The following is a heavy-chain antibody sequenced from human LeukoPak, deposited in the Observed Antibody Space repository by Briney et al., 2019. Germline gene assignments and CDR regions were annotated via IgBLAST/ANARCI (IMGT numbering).Heavy chain of an antibody. D-gene: IGHD3-3*01. CDR2: ISAYNGNT. Sequence: ASVKVSFKASGYTFTSYGISWVRQAPGQGLEWMGWISAYNGNTNYAQKLQGRVTMTTDTSTSTAYMELRSLRSDDTAVYYCARDVRFLEWLLSPIRAFDPWGQGTLVTVSS. J-gene: IGHJ5*02. CDR3: ARDVRFLEWLLSPIRAFDP. V-gene: IGHV1-18*01. CDR1: GYTFTSYG.